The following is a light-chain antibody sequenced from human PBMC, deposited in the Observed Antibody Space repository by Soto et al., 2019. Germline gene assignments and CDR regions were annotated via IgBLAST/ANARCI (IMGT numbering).Light chain of an antibody. Sequence: IGLAQAPGALCLSPGERATLSCRASESFRDKYLAWYQQEPGQAPRRLIYGESITASGIPAGLSSSGSGTAFTLTIRSLQSADFAAYYCQQYNKRSPNKFGQGTKVDIK. CDR2: GES. J-gene: IGKJ1*01. CDR1: ESFRDKY. CDR3: QQYNKRSPNK. V-gene: IGKV3-15*01.